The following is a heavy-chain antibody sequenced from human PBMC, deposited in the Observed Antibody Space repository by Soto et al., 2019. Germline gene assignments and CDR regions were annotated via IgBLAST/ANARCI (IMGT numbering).Heavy chain of an antibody. J-gene: IGHJ3*01. CDR3: ARERDPFDSVSSHDAFHL. V-gene: IGHV3-30-3*01. CDR1: GFTFSTYA. D-gene: IGHD6-6*01. CDR2: IIYDGTKD. Sequence: QVHLVESGGGVVQPGRSLRLSCAASGFTFSTYAFHWVRQAPGKGLEWVAVIIYDGTKDFYADSVKGRFTISRDNYENTVYLQMNSLRLEDTAVYYCARERDPFDSVSSHDAFHLWGQGTAVTVSS.